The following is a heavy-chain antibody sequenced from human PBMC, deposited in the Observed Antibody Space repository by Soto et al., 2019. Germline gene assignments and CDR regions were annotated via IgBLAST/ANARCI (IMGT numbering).Heavy chain of an antibody. CDR2: IYYSGST. D-gene: IGHD2-21*02. V-gene: IGHV4-59*01. CDR1: GGSISSYY. Sequence: TSETLSLTCTVSGGSISSYYWSWIRQPPGKGLEWIGYIYYSGSTNYNPSLKSRVTISVDTSKNQFSLKLSSVTAADTAVYYCGRDQFAVVTAEQTQLYYYYYYGMDVWGQGTTVTVSS. J-gene: IGHJ6*02. CDR3: GRDQFAVVTAEQTQLYYYYYYGMDV.